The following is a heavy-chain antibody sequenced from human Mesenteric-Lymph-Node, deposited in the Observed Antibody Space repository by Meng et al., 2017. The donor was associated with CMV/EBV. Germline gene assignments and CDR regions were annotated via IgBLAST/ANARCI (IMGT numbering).Heavy chain of an antibody. Sequence: VSGDSISSNYWWGWVRQPPGKGLEWIGEIYHSGRTNYTPSLKSRVTISMDKSKNQLSLKLTSVTAADTAIYYCARDLYGSGNLSPGWGQGTLVTVSS. CDR2: IYHSGRT. CDR1: GDSISSNYW. CDR3: ARDLYGSGNLSPG. V-gene: IGHV4-4*02. J-gene: IGHJ4*02. D-gene: IGHD3-10*01.